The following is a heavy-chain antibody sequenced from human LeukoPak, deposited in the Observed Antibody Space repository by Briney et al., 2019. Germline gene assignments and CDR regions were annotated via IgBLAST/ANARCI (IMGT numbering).Heavy chain of an antibody. CDR2: IWYDGSNK. Sequence: PGRSLRLSCAASGFTFSSYGMHWVRQAPGKGLEWVAVIWYDGSNKYYADSVKGRFTIFRDNSKNTLYLQMNSLRAEDTAVYHCANGWSPDYWGRGTLVTVSS. CDR3: ANGWSPDY. J-gene: IGHJ4*02. D-gene: IGHD2-15*01. V-gene: IGHV3-33*06. CDR1: GFTFSSYG.